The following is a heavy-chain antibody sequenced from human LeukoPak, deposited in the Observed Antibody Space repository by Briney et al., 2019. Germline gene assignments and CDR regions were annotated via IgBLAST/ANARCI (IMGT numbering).Heavy chain of an antibody. CDR2: IKQDGSEK. J-gene: IGHJ4*02. D-gene: IGHD3-10*01. CDR1: GFTFSTYE. CDR3: ARYGLLWFGEFSKHFDY. Sequence: PGGSLRLSCAASGFTFSTYEMNWVRQAPGKGLEWVANIKQDGSEKCYVDSVKGRFTISRDNAKNSLYLQMNSLRAEDTAVYYCARYGLLWFGEFSKHFDYWGQGTLVTVSS. V-gene: IGHV3-7*01.